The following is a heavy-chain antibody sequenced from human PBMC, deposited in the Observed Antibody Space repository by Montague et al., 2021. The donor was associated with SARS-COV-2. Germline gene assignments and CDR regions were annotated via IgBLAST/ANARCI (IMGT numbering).Heavy chain of an antibody. Sequence: SETLSLTCTVSGDSMTYFYWSWIRQTPEKGLEWIGYIFYRGTTKYNPSLVSRVTITVDTSKDQFYLKLNSVTAADTAVYYCARGATRTFDYWGQGTRVTVSS. J-gene: IGHJ4*02. CDR2: IFYRGTT. V-gene: IGHV4-59*01. D-gene: IGHD1-1*01. CDR3: ARGATRTFDY. CDR1: GDSMTYFY.